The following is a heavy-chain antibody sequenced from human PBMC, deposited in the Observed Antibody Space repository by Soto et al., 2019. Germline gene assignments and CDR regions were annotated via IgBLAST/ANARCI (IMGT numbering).Heavy chain of an antibody. CDR3: ARAYGLGAFDI. V-gene: IGHV4-59*08. D-gene: IGHD3-10*01. J-gene: IGHJ3*02. Sequence: QVQLQESGPGLVKPSETLSLTCTVSGGSISSYYWSWIRQPPGKGLECIGYIFYSGSTNYNPSLKSRVTISVDTSKNKFSLKLSSVTAADTAVYYCARAYGLGAFDIWGQGTMVTVSS. CDR2: IFYSGST. CDR1: GGSISSYY.